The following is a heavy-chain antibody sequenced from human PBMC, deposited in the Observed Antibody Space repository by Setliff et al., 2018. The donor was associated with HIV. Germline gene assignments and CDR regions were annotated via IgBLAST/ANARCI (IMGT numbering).Heavy chain of an antibody. CDR1: GSGYSTFD. CDR2: VSPDGYEK. J-gene: IGHJ3*01. D-gene: IGHD1-26*01. CDR3: AKPTGGMYPRAFDL. V-gene: IGHV3-23*01. Sequence: GGSLRLSCAAFGSGYSTFDMDWVRQTPGKGLEWVADVSPDGYEKRYADFVKGRFTVSRDNSKNILFLQMDSLGAEDTGIYYCAKPTGGMYPRAFDLWGRGTVVTVSS.